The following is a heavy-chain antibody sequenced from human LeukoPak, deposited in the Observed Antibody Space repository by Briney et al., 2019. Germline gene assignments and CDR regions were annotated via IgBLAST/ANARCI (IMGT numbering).Heavy chain of an antibody. J-gene: IGHJ3*02. CDR2: IKQDGSEK. V-gene: IGHV3-7*03. Sequence: GGSLRLSCAASGFTFSSYWMSWVRQAPGKGLEGVANIKQDGSEKYYVDSAKGRFTISRDNAKNSLYLQMNSLRAEDTAVYYCAREPRGPLKDAFDIWGQGTMVTVSS. CDR3: AREPRGPLKDAFDI. CDR1: GFTFSSYW.